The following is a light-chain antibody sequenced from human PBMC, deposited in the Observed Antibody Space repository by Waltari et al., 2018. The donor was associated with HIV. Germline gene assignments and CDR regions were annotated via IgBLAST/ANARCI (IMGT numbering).Light chain of an antibody. CDR3: TSYAGRDNLV. V-gene: IGLV2-8*01. Sequence: QSALTQPPSASGSPGQSVTISCTGTSSDVGDNDYVSWYQQHPGKAPKVMIYEVSKRPSGFPDRISGSKSGNTASLTVSGLQAEDEADYFCTSYAGRDNLVFGGGTKLTV. CDR1: SSDVGDNDY. CDR2: EVS. J-gene: IGLJ2*01.